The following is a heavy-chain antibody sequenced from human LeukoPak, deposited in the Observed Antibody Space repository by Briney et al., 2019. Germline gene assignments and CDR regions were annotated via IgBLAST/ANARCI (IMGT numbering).Heavy chain of an antibody. D-gene: IGHD1-26*01. CDR1: GFTFSNYW. V-gene: IGHV3-7*03. CDR2: IKQDGGEK. J-gene: IGHJ4*02. Sequence: QTGGSLRLSCAASGFTFSNYWMSWVRQAPGKGLEWVANIKQDGGEKYYVDSVKGRFTISRDNAMNSLCLQMNSLKAEDTAVYYCAKVGPVGARNFDYWGQGTLVTVSS. CDR3: AKVGPVGARNFDY.